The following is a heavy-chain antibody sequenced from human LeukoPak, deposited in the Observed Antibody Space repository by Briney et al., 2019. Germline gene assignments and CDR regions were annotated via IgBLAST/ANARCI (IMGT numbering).Heavy chain of an antibody. D-gene: IGHD3-10*01. J-gene: IGHJ6*02. V-gene: IGHV3-33*01. CDR2: IWYDGSNK. CDR3: ARAHNYYDSGSYYNVGYYYYGMDV. CDR1: GFTFSSYG. Sequence: GGSLRLSCAASGFTFSSYGMRWVRQAPGKGLEWVAVIWYDGSNKYYADSVKGRFTISRDNSKNTLYLQMNSLRAEDTAVYYCARAHNYYDSGSYYNVGYYYYGMDVWGQGTTVTVSS.